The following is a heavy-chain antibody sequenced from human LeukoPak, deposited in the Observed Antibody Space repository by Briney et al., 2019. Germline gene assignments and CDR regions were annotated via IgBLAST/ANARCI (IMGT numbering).Heavy chain of an antibody. Sequence: GASVKVSCKASGYTFTGYYMHWVRQAPGQGLEWMGWINPNSGGTNYAQKFQGRVTMTRDTSISTAYMELSRLRSDDTAVYYCARNYCSSTSCYGLFTDYWGQGTLVTVSS. D-gene: IGHD2-2*01. J-gene: IGHJ4*02. V-gene: IGHV1-2*02. CDR1: GYTFTGYY. CDR2: INPNSGGT. CDR3: ARNYCSSTSCYGLFTDY.